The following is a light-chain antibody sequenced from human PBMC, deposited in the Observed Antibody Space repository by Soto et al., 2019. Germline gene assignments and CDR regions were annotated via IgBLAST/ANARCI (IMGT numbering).Light chain of an antibody. CDR1: TSNIGNNY. V-gene: IGLV1-51*01. J-gene: IGLJ2*01. CDR3: GTWDSSLGAVV. Sequence: QSVLTQPPSVSAAPGQKVTNSCIGSTSNIGNNYVSWYQQFPGTAPKLLIYNNNERPSAIPDLFSASKSGTSATLGITGPQPGDEADYSCGTWDSSLGAVVFGGGTKVTVL. CDR2: NNN.